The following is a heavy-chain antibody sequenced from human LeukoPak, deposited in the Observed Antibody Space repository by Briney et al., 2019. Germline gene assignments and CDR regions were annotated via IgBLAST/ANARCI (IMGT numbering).Heavy chain of an antibody. CDR1: GYTFTSYY. J-gene: IGHJ4*02. Sequence: WASVKVSCKASGYTFTSYYMHWVRQAPGQGLEWMGWINPNSGGTNYAQKFQGRVTMTRDTSISTAYMELSRLRSDDTAVYYCARVAETVITIFGVVMDYWGQGTLVTVSS. CDR2: INPNSGGT. V-gene: IGHV1-2*02. CDR3: ARVAETVITIFGVVMDY. D-gene: IGHD3-3*01.